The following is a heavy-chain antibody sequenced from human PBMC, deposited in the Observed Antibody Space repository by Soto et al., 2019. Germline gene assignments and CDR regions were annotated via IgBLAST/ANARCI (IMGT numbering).Heavy chain of an antibody. CDR3: AKADWLFEVEYFQH. CDR2: ISYDGSNK. D-gene: IGHD3-9*01. CDR1: GFTFSSYG. J-gene: IGHJ1*01. V-gene: IGHV3-30*18. Sequence: QVQLVESGGGVVQPGRSLRLSCAASGFTFSSYGMHWVRQAPGKGLEWVAVISYDGSNKYYADSVKGRFTISRDNSKHTLYLQMNSLRAEDTAVYYCAKADWLFEVEYFQHWGQGTLVTVSS.